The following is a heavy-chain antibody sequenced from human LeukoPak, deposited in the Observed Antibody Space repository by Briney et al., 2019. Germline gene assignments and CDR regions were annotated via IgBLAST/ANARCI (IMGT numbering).Heavy chain of an antibody. J-gene: IGHJ4*02. CDR1: GGSISSGGYF. CDR3: ARAESSSRYSY. Sequence: SETLSPTCAVSGGSISSGGYFWNWIRQPPGKGLEWIGYIYHSGSTSYNPSLKSRVTISVDRSKTQFSLRLSSVAAADTAVYYCARAESSSRYSYWGQGTLVTVSS. CDR2: IYHSGST. D-gene: IGHD6-13*01. V-gene: IGHV4-30-2*01.